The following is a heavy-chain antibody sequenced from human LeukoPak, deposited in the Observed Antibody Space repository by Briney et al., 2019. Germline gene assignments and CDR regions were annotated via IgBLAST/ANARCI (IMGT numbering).Heavy chain of an antibody. J-gene: IGHJ4*02. D-gene: IGHD6-19*01. CDR2: IIGSGGST. CDR3: AKAVAVAGLFDY. V-gene: IGHV3-23*01. CDR1: GFTFSSYA. Sequence: GGSLRLSCAASGFTFSSYAMSWVRQAPGKGLEWVSAIIGSGGSTYYADSVKGRFTISRDNSKNTLYLQMNSLRAEDTAVYYCAKAVAVAGLFDYWGQGTLVTVSS.